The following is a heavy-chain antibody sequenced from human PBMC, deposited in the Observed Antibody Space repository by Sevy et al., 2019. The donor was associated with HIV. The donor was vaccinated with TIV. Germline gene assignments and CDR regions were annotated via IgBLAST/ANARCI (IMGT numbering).Heavy chain of an antibody. V-gene: IGHV1-69*13. CDR3: ARDMTCGGDCYYLDN. Sequence: ASVKVSCKASGDTFRKYVISWVRQAPGQGLEWMGGIIPVYGTTNYAQKFQARVTFTADASTSTVYMELGRLRSEDTAVYYCARDMTCGGDCYYLDNWGQGTLVTVSS. CDR2: IIPVYGTT. J-gene: IGHJ4*02. CDR1: GDTFRKYV. D-gene: IGHD2-21*02.